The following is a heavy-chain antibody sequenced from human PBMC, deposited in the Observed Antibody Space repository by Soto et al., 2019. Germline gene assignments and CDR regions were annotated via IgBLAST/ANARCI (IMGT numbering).Heavy chain of an antibody. D-gene: IGHD3-22*01. CDR1: GFTFTNAW. J-gene: IGHJ4*02. CDR3: TTGYYYDSSGLDY. V-gene: IGHV3-15*01. CDR2: IKSKTDGGTT. Sequence: GSLRLSCAASGFTFTNAWMSWVRQAPGKGLEWVGRIKSKTDGGTTDYAAPVKGRFTISRDDSKNTAYLQMNSLKTEDTAVYYCTTGYYYDSSGLDYWGQGTLVTVSS.